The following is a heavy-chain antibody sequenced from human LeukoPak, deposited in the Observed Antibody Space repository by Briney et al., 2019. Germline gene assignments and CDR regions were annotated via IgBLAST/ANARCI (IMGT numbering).Heavy chain of an antibody. CDR1: GYTFTGYY. CDR3: ARVATHSAAAATYNWFDP. J-gene: IGHJ5*02. D-gene: IGHD6-13*01. V-gene: IGHV1-2*02. CDR2: INPNSGGT. Sequence: ASVKVSCKASGYTFTGYYMHWVRQAPGQGLEWMGWINPNSGGTNYAQKFQGRVTMTRDTSISTAYMELSRLRFDDTAVYYCARVATHSAAAATYNWFDPWGQGTLVTVSS.